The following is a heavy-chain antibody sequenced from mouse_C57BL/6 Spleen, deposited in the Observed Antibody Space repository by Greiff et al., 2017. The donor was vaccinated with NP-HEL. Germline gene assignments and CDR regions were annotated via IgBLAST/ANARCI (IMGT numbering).Heavy chain of an antibody. CDR3: ARSGTTVVAPCDFDY. CDR1: GYTFTSYW. V-gene: IGHV1-53*01. Sequence: QVQLQQPGPELVKPGASVKLSCKASGYTFTSYWMHWVKQRPGQGLEWIGNIYPSNGGTNYNEKFKSKATLTVDKSSSTAYMQLSSLTSEDSAVYYCARSGTTVVAPCDFDYWGKGTTLTVSS. J-gene: IGHJ2*01. CDR2: IYPSNGGT. D-gene: IGHD1-1*01.